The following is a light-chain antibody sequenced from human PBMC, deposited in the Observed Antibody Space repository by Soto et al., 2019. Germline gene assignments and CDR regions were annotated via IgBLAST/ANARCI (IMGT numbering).Light chain of an antibody. V-gene: IGKV1-39*01. Sequence: DLQMTQSPSSLSASVGDTVTITCRASQNIRNFLHWYQQKPGKAPKLLIFAASNLKNGVPSRFTGSGSGTDFTLIISDLQPEDLATYYCQQSYSYIRAFGQGTTVEI. CDR2: AAS. J-gene: IGKJ1*01. CDR1: QNIRNF. CDR3: QQSYSYIRA.